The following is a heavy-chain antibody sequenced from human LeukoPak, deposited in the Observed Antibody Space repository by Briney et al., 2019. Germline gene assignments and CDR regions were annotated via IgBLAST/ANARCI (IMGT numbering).Heavy chain of an antibody. CDR2: INGDGSST. CDR3: IRDFGSVGATNAFDI. CDR1: GFSFSTHW. V-gene: IGHV3-74*01. D-gene: IGHD1-26*01. J-gene: IGHJ3*02. Sequence: SGGSLRLSXVASGFSFSTHWMHWVRQAPGKGLEWVSRINGDGSSTSYADSVKGRFTISRDNAKNTVYLQMNSLRVEDTAVYYCIRDFGSVGATNAFDIWGQGTMVTVSS.